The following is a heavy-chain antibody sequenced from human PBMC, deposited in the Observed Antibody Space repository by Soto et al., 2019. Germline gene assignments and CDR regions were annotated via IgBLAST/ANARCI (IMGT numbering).Heavy chain of an antibody. D-gene: IGHD5-18*01. CDR1: GFTFSSYS. CDR2: ISPSSSTI. J-gene: IGHJ6*02. CDR3: ATESVDTAMEHLIVMDV. V-gene: IGHV3-48*02. Sequence: EVQLVESGGGLVQPGGSLRLSCAASGFTFSSYSMNWVRQAPGKGLEWVSYISPSSSTIYYSDSVKGRFTISRDNAQNSLYLQMNRLRDEDTAVYYCATESVDTAMEHLIVMDVWGQGTTVTVSS.